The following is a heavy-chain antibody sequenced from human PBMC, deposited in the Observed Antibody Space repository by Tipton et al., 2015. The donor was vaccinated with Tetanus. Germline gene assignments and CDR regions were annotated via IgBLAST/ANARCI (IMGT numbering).Heavy chain of an antibody. CDR3: ARTPDYYDGMDV. CDR2: IYYSGTT. Sequence: TLSLTCTVSGGPVSSSNWWSWVRQAPGKGLEWIGEIYYSGTTNYTPSLKSRVTISTDKSKNQVPLRLNSVTAADTAVYVCARTPDYYDGMDVWGQGTTVTVSS. V-gene: IGHV4-4*01. J-gene: IGHJ6*02. CDR1: GGPVSSSNW.